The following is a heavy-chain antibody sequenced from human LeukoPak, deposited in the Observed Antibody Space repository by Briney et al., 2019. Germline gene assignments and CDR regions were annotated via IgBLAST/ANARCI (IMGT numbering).Heavy chain of an antibody. CDR1: GFTFSSYG. Sequence: GGSLRLSCAASGFTFSSYGMPWVRQAPGKGLEWVAVMSHDGSNKYYADSVKGRFTISRDNSKNTLYLQMNSLRAEDTAVYYCAKPQLRITISPSDYWGQGTLVTVSS. D-gene: IGHD3-3*01. CDR3: AKPQLRITISPSDY. CDR2: MSHDGSNK. J-gene: IGHJ4*02. V-gene: IGHV3-30*18.